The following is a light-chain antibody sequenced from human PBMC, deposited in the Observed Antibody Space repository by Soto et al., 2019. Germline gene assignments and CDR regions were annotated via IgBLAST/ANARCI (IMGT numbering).Light chain of an antibody. V-gene: IGKV4-1*01. J-gene: IGKJ4*01. CDR3: QQYDSTPLT. Sequence: DIVMTQSPDSLAVSLGERATINCKSSQSVLYSSNNKNYLAWYQQKPGQPPKLLIYWASTRESGVPDRFSGSGPGTDFTLTISSLQAEDVAVYYCQQYDSTPLTFGGGTTVEIK. CDR2: WAS. CDR1: QSVLYSSNNKNY.